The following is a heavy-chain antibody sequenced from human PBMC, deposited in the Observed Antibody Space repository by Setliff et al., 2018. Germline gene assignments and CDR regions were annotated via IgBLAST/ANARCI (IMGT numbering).Heavy chain of an antibody. Sequence: PSETLSLTCAVYGGSFSGYYWSWIRQPPGKGLEWIGEINHSGSTNYNPSLKSRVTISVDTSKNQFSLKLSSVTAADTAVHYCARGPDSSGYYDSFDYWGQGTLVTVSS. CDR2: INHSGST. D-gene: IGHD3-22*01. CDR1: GGSFSGYY. V-gene: IGHV4-34*01. CDR3: ARGPDSSGYYDSFDY. J-gene: IGHJ4*02.